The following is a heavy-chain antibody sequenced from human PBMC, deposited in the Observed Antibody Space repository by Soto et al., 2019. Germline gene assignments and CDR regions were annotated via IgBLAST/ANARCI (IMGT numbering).Heavy chain of an antibody. CDR1: GGTFSSYA. Sequence: SVKVSCKASGGTFSSYAISWVRQAPGQGLEWMGGIIPIFGTANYAQKFQGRVTITADESTSTAYMELSSLRSEDTAVYYCARATPLGNQLLFYGMDVWGQGTTVTVSS. V-gene: IGHV1-69*13. CDR3: ARATPLGNQLLFYGMDV. CDR2: IIPIFGTA. D-gene: IGHD2-2*01. J-gene: IGHJ6*02.